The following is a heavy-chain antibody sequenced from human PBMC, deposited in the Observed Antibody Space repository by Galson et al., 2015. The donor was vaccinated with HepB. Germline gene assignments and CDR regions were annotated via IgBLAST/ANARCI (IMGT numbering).Heavy chain of an antibody. CDR1: GDTFNKYT. CDR3: AREDDYSPKYRGFDY. V-gene: IGHV1-69*10. J-gene: IGHJ4*02. CDR2: IIPILGLT. Sequence: SVKVSCKASGDTFNKYTISWVRQAPGQGLEWMGGIIPILGLTNYAQRFQGRVTITADKSTSTAYMELSSLKSEDTALYYYAREDDYSPKYRGFDYWGQGTLVTVSS. D-gene: IGHD5-12*01.